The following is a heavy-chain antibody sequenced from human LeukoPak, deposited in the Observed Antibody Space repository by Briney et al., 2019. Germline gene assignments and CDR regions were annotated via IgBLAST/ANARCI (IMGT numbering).Heavy chain of an antibody. CDR3: ARGGDDYNWHDAFDI. CDR1: GYSFTSYW. CDR2: IYPGDSDT. V-gene: IGHV5-51*01. J-gene: IGHJ3*02. Sequence: GESLKISCKGSGYSFTSYWIGWVRQMPGKGLEWMGIIYPGDSDTRYSPSFQGQVTISADKSISTAYLQWSSLKASDTAMYYCARGGDDYNWHDAFDIWGQGTMVTVSS. D-gene: IGHD5-24*01.